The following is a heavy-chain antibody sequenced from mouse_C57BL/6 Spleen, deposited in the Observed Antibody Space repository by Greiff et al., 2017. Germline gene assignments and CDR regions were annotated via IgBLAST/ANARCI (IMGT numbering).Heavy chain of an antibody. CDR1: GYAFSSSW. CDR3: ARSGTDYAMDY. V-gene: IGHV1-82*01. CDR2: IYPGDGDT. D-gene: IGHD3-3*01. J-gene: IGHJ4*01. Sequence: VQLQQSGPELVKPGASVTISCKASGYAFSSSWMNWVKQRPGKGLEWIGRIYPGDGDTNYNGKFKGKATLTADKSSSTAYMQLSSLTSEDSAVYFCARSGTDYAMDYWGQGTSVTVSS.